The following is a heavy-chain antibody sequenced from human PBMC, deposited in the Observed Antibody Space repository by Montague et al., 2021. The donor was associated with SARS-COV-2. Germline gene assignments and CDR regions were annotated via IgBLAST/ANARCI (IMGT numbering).Heavy chain of an antibody. Sequence: TLSLTCTVSGDSISSGNFYWSWIRQPAGKGLEWIGRIYFSGDTNYNPSLMSRVTISVDTSKNQFSLKLGSVTAADTAVYYCARDPRGHFDSWGQGTLVTVSS. CDR2: IYFSGDT. CDR1: GDSISSGNFY. CDR3: ARDPRGHFDS. V-gene: IGHV4-61*02. J-gene: IGHJ4*02. D-gene: IGHD3/OR15-3a*01.